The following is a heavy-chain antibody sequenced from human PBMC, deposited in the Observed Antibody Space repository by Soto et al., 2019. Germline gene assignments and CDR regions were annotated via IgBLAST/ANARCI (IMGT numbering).Heavy chain of an antibody. J-gene: IGHJ4*02. V-gene: IGHV5-51*01. CDR1: GYSFTSYW. CDR2: IYPGDSDT. D-gene: IGHD5-12*01. CDR3: ARPIRDGYDLRYYFDY. Sequence: PGESLKISCKGSGYSFTSYWIGWVRQMPGKGLEWMGIIYPGDSDTRYSPSFQGQVTISADKSISTAYLQWSSLKASDTAMYYCARPIRDGYDLRYYFDYRGQGTLVTVSS.